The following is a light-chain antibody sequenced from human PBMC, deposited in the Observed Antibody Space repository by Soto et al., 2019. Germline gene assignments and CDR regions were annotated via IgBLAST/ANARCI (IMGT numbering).Light chain of an antibody. V-gene: IGKV1-33*01. CDR2: DAS. J-gene: IGKJ1*01. CDR1: QDISNY. CDR3: QQYYNLLWT. Sequence: DIQMTQSPSSLSASVGDRVTSTCQASQDISNYLNWYQQKPGKAPKLLIYDASNLETGVPSRFSGSGSGTDFTFTISSLQPEDIATYYCQQYYNLLWTFGQGTKVEIK.